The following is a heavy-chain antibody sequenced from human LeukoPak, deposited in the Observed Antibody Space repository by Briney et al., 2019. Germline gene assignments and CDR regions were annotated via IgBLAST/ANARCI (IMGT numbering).Heavy chain of an antibody. J-gene: IGHJ4*02. D-gene: IGHD2-2*01. Sequence: ASVKVSCKASGYTFTSYGISWVRQAPGQGLEWMGWISAYNGNTNYAQKLQGRVTMTTDTSTSTAYMELRSLRSDDTAVYYCARDICSSTICLLYYFDYWGQGTLVTVSS. CDR1: GYTFTSYG. CDR3: ARDICSSTICLLYYFDY. V-gene: IGHV1-18*01. CDR2: ISAYNGNT.